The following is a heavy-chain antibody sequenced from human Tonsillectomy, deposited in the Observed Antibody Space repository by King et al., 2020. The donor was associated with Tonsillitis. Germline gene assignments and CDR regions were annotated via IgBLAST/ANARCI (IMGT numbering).Heavy chain of an antibody. CDR1: GFTFSSYA. V-gene: IGHV3-23*04. D-gene: IGHD1-26*01. CDR3: AKGRASYLPEYFHH. CDR2: ISGSGAAT. J-gene: IGHJ1*01. Sequence: VQLVESGGGLGQPGGSLRLSCAASGFTFSSYAMSWVRQAPGKGLEWVSVISGSGAATSYADSVKGRFTISRDHSKNTLYLQMNSLRVEDTAVYSCAKGRASYLPEYFHHWGQGTLVTVSS.